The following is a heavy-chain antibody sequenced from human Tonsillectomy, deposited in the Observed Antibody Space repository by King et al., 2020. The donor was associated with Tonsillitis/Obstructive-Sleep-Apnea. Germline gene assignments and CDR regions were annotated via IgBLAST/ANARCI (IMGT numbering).Heavy chain of an antibody. D-gene: IGHD6-13*01. J-gene: IGHJ6*03. CDR2: IDPSDSYT. Sequence: VQLVESGAEVKKPGESLRISCKGSGYSFTSYWISWVRQMPGKGLEWMGRIDPSDSYTNYSPSFQGHVTISADKSISTAYLQWSSLKASDTAMYYCARVAAGRKYYYYYYMDVWGKGTTVTVSS. CDR1: GYSFTSYW. CDR3: ARVAAGRKYYYYYYMDV. V-gene: IGHV5-10-1*01.